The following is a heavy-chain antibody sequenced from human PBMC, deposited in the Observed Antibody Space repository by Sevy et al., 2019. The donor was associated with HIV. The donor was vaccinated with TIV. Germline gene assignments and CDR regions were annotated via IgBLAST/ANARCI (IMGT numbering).Heavy chain of an antibody. CDR2: ISGSGGNT. V-gene: IGHV3-23*01. D-gene: IGHD6-13*01. Sequence: GGSLRLSCAASGFTFSTYAMNWVRQAPGKGLEWVSGISGSGGNTNYADSVKGRFTISRDSSKNTVYLLMNSLRADDTAVYYCAKERGFSRPPYGMDVWGQGTTVTVSS. CDR3: AKERGFSRPPYGMDV. J-gene: IGHJ6*02. CDR1: GFTFSTYA.